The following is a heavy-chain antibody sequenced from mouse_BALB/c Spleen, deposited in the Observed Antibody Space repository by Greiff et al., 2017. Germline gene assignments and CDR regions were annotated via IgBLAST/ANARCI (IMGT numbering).Heavy chain of an antibody. D-gene: IGHD2-2*01. CDR2: IDPANGNT. CDR1: GFNIKDSY. J-gene: IGHJ3*01. Sequence: EVQRVESGAELVKPGASVKLSCTASGFNIKDSYMHWVKQRPEQGLEWIGRIDPANGNTKYDPKFPGKATITADTSSNTAYLQLSSLPSEDTAVYYSAREGYDEESGTYWGQGTLVTVSA. CDR3: AREGYDEESGTY. V-gene: IGHV14-3*02.